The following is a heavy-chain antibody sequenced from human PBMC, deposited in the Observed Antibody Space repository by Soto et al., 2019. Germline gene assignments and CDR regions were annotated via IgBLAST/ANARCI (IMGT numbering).Heavy chain of an antibody. V-gene: IGHV1-3*01. Sequence: ASVKVSCKASGYTFTSYAMHWVRQAPGQRLEWMGWINAGNGNAKYSQKFQGRVTITRDTSASTAYMELSSLRSEDTAVYYCARDDYSLPYYYGMDVWGQGTTVTVSS. CDR2: INAGNGNA. CDR3: ARDDYSLPYYYGMDV. D-gene: IGHD4-4*01. CDR1: GYTFTSYA. J-gene: IGHJ6*02.